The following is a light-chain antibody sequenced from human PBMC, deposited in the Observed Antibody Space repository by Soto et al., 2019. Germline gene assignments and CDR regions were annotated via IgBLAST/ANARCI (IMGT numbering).Light chain of an antibody. Sequence: EIGLTQSPGTLSLSPGERATLSCRASQSVSSTYLAWYQQKPGQAPRLLIYGASSSATGIPDRFSGSGSVTDFTLAISRLEPEDFAVYYCQQYGSSPLTFGGGTKVDIK. J-gene: IGKJ4*01. CDR2: GAS. CDR1: QSVSSTY. CDR3: QQYGSSPLT. V-gene: IGKV3-20*01.